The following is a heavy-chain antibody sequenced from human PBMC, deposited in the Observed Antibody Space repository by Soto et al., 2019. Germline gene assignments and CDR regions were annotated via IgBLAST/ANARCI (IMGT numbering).Heavy chain of an antibody. CDR2: ISAYNGNT. V-gene: IGHV1-18*04. D-gene: IGHD3-9*01. CDR3: ARDALRYFDWLLSFDY. Sequence: QVQLVQSGAEVKKPGASVKVSCKASGYTFTSCGISWVRQAPGQGLEWMGWISAYNGNTNYAQKLQGRVTMTTDTSTSTAYMELRSLRSDDTAVYYCARDALRYFDWLLSFDYWGQGTLVTVSS. J-gene: IGHJ4*02. CDR1: GYTFTSCG.